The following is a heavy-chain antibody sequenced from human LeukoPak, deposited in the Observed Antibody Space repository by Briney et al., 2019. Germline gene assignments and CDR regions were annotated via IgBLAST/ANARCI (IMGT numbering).Heavy chain of an antibody. J-gene: IGHJ4*02. CDR3: ASGSGSYSSLDY. D-gene: IGHD3-10*01. V-gene: IGHV3-66*01. Sequence: PGGSLRLSCAASGFTVSSNYMSWVRPAPGKGLEWVSVIYSGGSTYYTDSVKGRFTISRDKSKNTLYLQMNTLRAEDTAVYYCASGSGSYSSLDYWGQGTQVTVSS. CDR2: IYSGGST. CDR1: GFTVSSNY.